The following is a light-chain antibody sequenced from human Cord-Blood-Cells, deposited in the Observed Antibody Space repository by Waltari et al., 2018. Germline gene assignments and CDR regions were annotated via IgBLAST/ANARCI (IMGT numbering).Light chain of an antibody. CDR2: EVS. V-gene: IGLV2-8*01. J-gene: IGLJ3*02. CDR1: SSDVGGYHF. Sequence: QSALTQPPSAFGSPGLPVTTSCTGTSSDVGGYHFVSWYQQHPGKAPKPMIYEVSKRPSGVPDRFSGCKSGNTAALTVSGLQAEDEADYDCSSYAGSNNVFGGGTKLTVL. CDR3: SSYAGSNNV.